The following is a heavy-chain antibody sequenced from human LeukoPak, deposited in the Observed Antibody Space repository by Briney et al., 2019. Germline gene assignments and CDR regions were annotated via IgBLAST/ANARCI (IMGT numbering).Heavy chain of an antibody. CDR2: IEPDSGAT. D-gene: IGHD3-16*01. CDR3: ARAVGRIDAYALDV. Sequence: WASVKVSCKTSGYTFIGYNLHWVRQAPGQGLEWMGWIEPDSGATNYAQKFQGRVTMTRDTSIRTVYMELSGLTSDDTAVYYCARAVGRIDAYALDVWGQGTTVTVSS. J-gene: IGHJ6*02. CDR1: GYTFIGYN. V-gene: IGHV1-2*02.